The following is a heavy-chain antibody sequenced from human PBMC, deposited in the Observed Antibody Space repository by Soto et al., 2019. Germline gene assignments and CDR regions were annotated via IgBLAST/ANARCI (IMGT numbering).Heavy chain of an antibody. CDR2: IIPILGIA. V-gene: IGHV1-69*02. D-gene: IGHD6-13*01. CDR3: ARHPLIAAAGTDFDY. J-gene: IGHJ4*02. CDR1: GGTFSSYT. Sequence: GASVKVSCKASGGTFSSYTISWVRQAPGQGLEWMGRIIPILGIANYAQKFQGRVTITADKSTSTAYMELSSLRSEDTAVYYCARHPLIAAAGTDFDYWGQGTLVTVSS.